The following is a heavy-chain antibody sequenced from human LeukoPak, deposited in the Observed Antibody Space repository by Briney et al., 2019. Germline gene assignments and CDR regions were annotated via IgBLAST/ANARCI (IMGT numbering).Heavy chain of an antibody. CDR1: GFTFSSYS. CDR2: ISSSSSTI. CDR3: ARGGYYDSSGYLDY. V-gene: IGHV3-48*02. J-gene: IGHJ4*02. Sequence: GESLRLSCAASGFTFSSYSMNWVRQAPGKGLEWVSYISSSSSTIYYADSVKGRFTISRDNAKNSLYLQMNSLRDEDTAVYYCARGGYYDSSGYLDYWGQGTLVTVSS. D-gene: IGHD3-22*01.